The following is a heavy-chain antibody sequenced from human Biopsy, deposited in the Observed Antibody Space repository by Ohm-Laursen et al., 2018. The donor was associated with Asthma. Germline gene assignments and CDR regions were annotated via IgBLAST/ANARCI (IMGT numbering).Heavy chain of an antibody. V-gene: IGHV4-59*01. J-gene: IGHJ4*02. D-gene: IGHD2-21*02. CDR3: ARGVDRVTGLLDRFDS. CDR2: VYYSGST. CDR1: GGSINNFY. Sequence: SETLSLTCTVSGGSINNFYWSWIRQPPGKGLESIGHVYYSGSTNYNSSLKSRVTISIDASKKQFFLKLTSVTAADTAVYYCARGVDRVTGLLDRFDSWGQGTLVTVSS.